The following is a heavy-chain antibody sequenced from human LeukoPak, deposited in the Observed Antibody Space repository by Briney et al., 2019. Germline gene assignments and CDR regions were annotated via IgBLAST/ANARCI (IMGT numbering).Heavy chain of an antibody. CDR1: GGSFSGYY. V-gene: IGHV4-34*01. Sequence: PSETLSLTCAVYGGSFSGYYWSWIRQPPGKGLEWIGEINHSGSTNYNPSLKSRVTISVDTSKNQFSLKLSSVTAADTAVYYCARGRSGTTFSYYYYGMDVWGQGTTVTVSS. J-gene: IGHJ6*02. CDR3: ARGRSGTTFSYYYYGMDV. CDR2: INHSGST. D-gene: IGHD1-1*01.